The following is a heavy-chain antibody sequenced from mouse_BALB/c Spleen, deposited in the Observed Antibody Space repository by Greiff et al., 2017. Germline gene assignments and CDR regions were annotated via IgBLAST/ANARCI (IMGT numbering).Heavy chain of an antibody. CDR2: ISYDGSN. Sequence: ESGPGLVKPSQSLSLTCSVTGYSITSGYYWNWIRQFPGNKLEWMGYISYDGSNNYNPSLKNRISITRDTSKNQFFLKLNSVTTEDTATYDCARGDYGSSPWFAYWGQGTLVTVSA. J-gene: IGHJ3*01. CDR1: GYSITSGYY. D-gene: IGHD1-1*01. CDR3: ARGDYGSSPWFAY. V-gene: IGHV3-6*02.